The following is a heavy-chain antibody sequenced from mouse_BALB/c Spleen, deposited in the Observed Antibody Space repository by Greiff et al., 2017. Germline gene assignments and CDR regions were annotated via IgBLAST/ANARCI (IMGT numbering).Heavy chain of an antibody. CDR3: ARDYRYDGDYYAMDD. J-gene: IGHJ4*01. CDR1: GFTFTDYY. CDR2: IRNKANGYTT. Sequence: EVKLVESGGGLVQPGGSLRLSCATSGFTFTDYYMSWVRQPPGKALEWLGFIRNKANGYTTEYSASVKGRFTISRDNSQSILYLQMNTLRAEDSATYYCARDYRYDGDYYAMDDWGQGTSVTVSS. D-gene: IGHD2-14*01. V-gene: IGHV7-3*02.